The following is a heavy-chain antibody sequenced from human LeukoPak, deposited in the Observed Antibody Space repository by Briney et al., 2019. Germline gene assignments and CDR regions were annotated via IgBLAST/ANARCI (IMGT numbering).Heavy chain of an antibody. D-gene: IGHD3-22*01. CDR3: ARGRDYDSSGYVTDY. V-gene: IGHV4-39*01. J-gene: IGHJ4*02. Sequence: SETLSLTCTVSGGSFRSSSYYWGWIRQTPGKGLEWIGCIYYSGSTYYNPSLKSRVTISVDTSENQFSLKLSSVTAADTAVYYCARGRDYDSSGYVTDYWGQGTLVTVSS. CDR1: GGSFRSSSYY. CDR2: IYYSGST.